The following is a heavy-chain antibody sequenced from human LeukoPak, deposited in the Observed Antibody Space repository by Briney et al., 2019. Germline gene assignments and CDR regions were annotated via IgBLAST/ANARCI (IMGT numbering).Heavy chain of an antibody. CDR2: ISYDGSNK. D-gene: IGHD2-2*02. Sequence: HSGGSLRLSCAASGFTFSSYGMHWVRQAPGKGLEWVAVISYDGSNKYYADSVKGRFTISRDNSKTTLYLQMNSLRAEDTAVYYCANLPATPFDYWGQGTLVTVSS. V-gene: IGHV3-30*18. J-gene: IGHJ4*02. CDR1: GFTFSSYG. CDR3: ANLPATPFDY.